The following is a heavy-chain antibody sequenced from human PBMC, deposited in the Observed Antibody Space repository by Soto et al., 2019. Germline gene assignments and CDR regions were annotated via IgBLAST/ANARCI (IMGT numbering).Heavy chain of an antibody. CDR1: GFTFSSYA. J-gene: IGHJ4*02. CDR3: ARSFSDSYYDLDF. CDR2: ISWNSASM. V-gene: IGHV3-9*01. D-gene: IGHD1-26*01. Sequence: GGSLRLSCAASGFTFSSYAMSWVRQAPGKGLEWVSAISWNSASMDYADSVKDRFSISRDNAENSLYLQMNILKIEDTAFYYCARSFSDSYYDLDFWGQGTLVTVSS.